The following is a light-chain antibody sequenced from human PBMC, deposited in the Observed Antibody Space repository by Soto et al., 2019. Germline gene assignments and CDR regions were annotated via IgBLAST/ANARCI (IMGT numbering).Light chain of an antibody. CDR3: EQLNGYFPVP. CDR1: QGISNY. J-gene: IGKJ4*01. V-gene: IGKV1-9*01. CDR2: AAS. Sequence: IQLTQSPSSLSASVGDRVTVTCRASQGISNYLAWYQQKPGKAPKLLIHAASTLQSGVPSRFSGSGSGTHFTLTICGLQPEDFATDYCEQLNGYFPVPFGGGTKVDIK.